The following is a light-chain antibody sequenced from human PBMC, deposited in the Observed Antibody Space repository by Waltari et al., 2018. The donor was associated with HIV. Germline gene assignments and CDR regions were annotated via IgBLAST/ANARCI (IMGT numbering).Light chain of an antibody. CDR2: QDS. CDR3: QAWDSSTEGFV. CDR1: KLGDKY. J-gene: IGLJ1*01. Sequence: SYELTQPPSVSVSPGQTASITCSGDKLGDKYACWYQQKTGQSPVGVIYQDSQRPSWIPERFAGSTSGNTATLTISGTQAMDEADYYCQAWDSSTEGFVFGTGTKVTVL. V-gene: IGLV3-1*01.